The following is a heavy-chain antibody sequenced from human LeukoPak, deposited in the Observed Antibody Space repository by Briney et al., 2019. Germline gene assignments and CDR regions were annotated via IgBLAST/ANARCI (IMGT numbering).Heavy chain of an antibody. CDR2: IYYSVST. CDR3: ARRDYYDSSSFDH. CDR1: GGSISSYY. D-gene: IGHD3-22*01. Sequence: SETLSLTCTVSGGSISSYYWSWIRQPPGKGLEWIGHIYYSVSTNYNPSLKSRVTISVDGSKNEFSLELSSVTAADTAVYFCARRDYYDSSSFDHWGRGTLVTVSS. V-gene: IGHV4-59*08. J-gene: IGHJ2*01.